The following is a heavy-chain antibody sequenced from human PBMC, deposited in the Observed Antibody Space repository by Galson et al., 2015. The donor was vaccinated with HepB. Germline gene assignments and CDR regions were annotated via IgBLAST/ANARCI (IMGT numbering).Heavy chain of an antibody. J-gene: IGHJ4*02. CDR2: IKQDGSER. D-gene: IGHD6-13*01. CDR1: GFTFSSYW. V-gene: IGHV3-7*01. CDR3: ATGSAADPIDY. Sequence: SLRFSCAVSGFTFSSYWMNWVRQAPGKGLEWLANIKQDGSERYYVDSVKGRSTISRDNAKNSLYLQMNSLRAEDTAVYYCATGSAADPIDYWGQGTLVTVSS.